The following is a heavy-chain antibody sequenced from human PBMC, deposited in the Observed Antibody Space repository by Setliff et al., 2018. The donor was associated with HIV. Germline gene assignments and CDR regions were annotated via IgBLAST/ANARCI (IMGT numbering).Heavy chain of an antibody. CDR1: GFIFSSYT. CDR2: ISDSSTYI. J-gene: IGHJ4*02. D-gene: IGHD6-19*01. CDR3: ARAYYSSGSDDY. Sequence: LSLSCTASGFIFSSYTMNWVRQAPGKGLEWVSSISDSSTYIYYADSLKGRFTISRDNARNSLYLQMNSLRAEDTAVYYCARAYYSSGSDDYWGQGTLVTVSS. V-gene: IGHV3-21*01.